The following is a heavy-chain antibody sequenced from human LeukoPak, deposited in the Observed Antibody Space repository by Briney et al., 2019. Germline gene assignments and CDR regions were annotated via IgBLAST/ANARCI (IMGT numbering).Heavy chain of an antibody. CDR1: GFTFSSYS. CDR2: ISSSSSYI. Sequence: TGGSLRLSCAASGFTFSSYSMNWVRQAPGKGLEWVSSISSSSSYIYYADSVKGRFTISRDNAKNSLYLQMNSLRAEDTAVYYYARVGLEWLPSGRVPNYFDYWGQGTLVTVSS. CDR3: ARVGLEWLPSGRVPNYFDY. J-gene: IGHJ4*02. V-gene: IGHV3-21*01. D-gene: IGHD3-3*01.